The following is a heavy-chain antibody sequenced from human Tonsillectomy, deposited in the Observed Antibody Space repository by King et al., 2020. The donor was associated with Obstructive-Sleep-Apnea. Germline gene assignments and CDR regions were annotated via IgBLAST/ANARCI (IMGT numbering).Heavy chain of an antibody. V-gene: IGHV3-7*01. Sequence: VQLVESGGGLVQPGGSLRLSCAASGFTFSSYWMSWVRQAPGKGLEWVANIKQDGSEKYYVDSVKGRFTISRDNAKNSLYLQMNSRRAEDTAVYYCSMTPPITMVRGVISNWFDPWGQGTLVTVSS. CDR2: IKQDGSEK. CDR1: GFTFSSYW. CDR3: SMTPPITMVRGVISNWFDP. D-gene: IGHD3-10*01. J-gene: IGHJ5*02.